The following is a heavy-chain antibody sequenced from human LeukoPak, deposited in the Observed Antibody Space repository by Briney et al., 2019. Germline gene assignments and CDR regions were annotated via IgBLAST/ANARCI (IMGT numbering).Heavy chain of an antibody. CDR3: ARRVQHYYYYYMDV. Sequence: SETLSLTCTVSGGSISSSSYYWGWIRQPPGKGLEWIGSIYYSGSTYYNPSLKSRVTISVDTSKNQFSLKLSSVTAADTAVYYCARRVQHYYYYYMDVWGKGTTVTVSS. J-gene: IGHJ6*03. V-gene: IGHV4-39*01. CDR2: IYYSGST. CDR1: GGSISSSSYY. D-gene: IGHD3-10*01.